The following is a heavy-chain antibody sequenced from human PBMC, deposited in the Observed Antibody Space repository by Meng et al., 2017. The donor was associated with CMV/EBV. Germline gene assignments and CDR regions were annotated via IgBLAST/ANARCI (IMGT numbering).Heavy chain of an antibody. Sequence: ASVKVSCKASGYTFTSYGISWVRQAPGQGLEWMGWISAYNGNTNYAQKLQGRVTMTTDTSTSTAYMELRSLRSDDTAVYYCAREAGYSSSWYDGGGDYYYYYGMDVWGQGTTVTVSS. CDR2: ISAYNGNT. CDR1: GYTFTSYG. CDR3: AREAGYSSSWYDGGGDYYYYYGMDV. D-gene: IGHD6-13*01. J-gene: IGHJ6*02. V-gene: IGHV1-18*01.